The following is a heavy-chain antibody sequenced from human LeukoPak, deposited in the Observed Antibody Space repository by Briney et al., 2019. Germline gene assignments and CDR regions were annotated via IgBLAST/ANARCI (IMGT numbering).Heavy chain of an antibody. V-gene: IGHV3-15*01. Sequence: PGGSLRLSCAASGFTFSNAWMSWVRQTPGKGLEWVGRIKSKTDGGTTDYVAPVKGRFTISRDDSKNTLYPQMNSLKSEDTAVYYCTTDYGSGSYRYFNYWGQGTLVTVSS. CDR1: GFTFSNAW. CDR3: TTDYGSGSYRYFNY. D-gene: IGHD3-10*01. CDR2: IKSKTDGGTT. J-gene: IGHJ4*02.